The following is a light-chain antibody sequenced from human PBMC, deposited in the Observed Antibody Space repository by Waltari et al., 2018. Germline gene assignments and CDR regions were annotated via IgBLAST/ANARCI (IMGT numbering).Light chain of an antibody. J-gene: IGKJ1*01. Sequence: EIVLTQSPGTLSLSLGARDNVSCRARQSVSRALAWYQQKPDQAPRLLIYGASTRATGIPDRFSGSGSGTAFSLTISRLEPDDFAVYYCQHYLKLPVTFGQGTTVEI. CDR3: QHYLKLPVT. CDR2: GAS. CDR1: QSVSRA. V-gene: IGKV3-20*01.